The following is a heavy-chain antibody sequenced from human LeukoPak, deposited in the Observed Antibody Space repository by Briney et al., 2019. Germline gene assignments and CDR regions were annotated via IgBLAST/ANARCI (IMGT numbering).Heavy chain of an antibody. Sequence: GGSLRLSCAASGFTFSSYGMSWVRQAPGKGLEWVSAISGSGGSTYYADSVKGRFTISRDNSKNTLYLQMNSLRAEDTAVYYCAKEEENYYDSSGYSVPPYFDYWGQGTLVTVSS. CDR2: ISGSGGST. CDR1: GFTFSSYG. CDR3: AKEEENYYDSSGYSVPPYFDY. D-gene: IGHD3-22*01. J-gene: IGHJ4*02. V-gene: IGHV3-23*01.